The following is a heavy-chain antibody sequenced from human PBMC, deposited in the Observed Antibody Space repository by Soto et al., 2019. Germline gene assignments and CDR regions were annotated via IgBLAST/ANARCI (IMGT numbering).Heavy chain of an antibody. CDR1: GFTFSSYS. CDR2: ISSSSSYI. V-gene: IGHV3-21*01. Sequence: EVQLVESGGGLVKPGGSLRLSCAASGFTFSSYSMNWVRQAPGKGLEWVSSISSSSSYIYYADSVKGRFTISRDNAKNSLYLQMNSLRAADTAVYYCARGYHYYDSSGYDKWAAFDIWGQGTMVTVSS. CDR3: ARGYHYYDSSGYDKWAAFDI. J-gene: IGHJ3*02. D-gene: IGHD3-22*01.